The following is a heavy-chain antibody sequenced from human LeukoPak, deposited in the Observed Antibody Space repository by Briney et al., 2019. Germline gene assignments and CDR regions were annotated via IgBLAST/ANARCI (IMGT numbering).Heavy chain of an antibody. D-gene: IGHD3-10*01. CDR1: GGSISSGGYY. V-gene: IGHV4-61*02. Sequence: SKTLSLTCTVSGGSISSGGYYWSWIRQPAGKGLEWIGRISTTGSTNYNPSLKSRVTMSIDTSKNQFSLKLSSVTAADTAIYYCARDPASGLDYWGQGTLVTVSS. CDR2: ISTTGST. CDR3: ARDPASGLDY. J-gene: IGHJ4*02.